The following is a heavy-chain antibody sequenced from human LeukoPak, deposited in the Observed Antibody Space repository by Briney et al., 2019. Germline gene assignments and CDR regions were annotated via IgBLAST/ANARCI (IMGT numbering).Heavy chain of an antibody. CDR1: GGSFSGYY. CDR3: ARRASVAATLDY. J-gene: IGHJ4*02. CDR2: INHSGST. V-gene: IGHV4-34*01. Sequence: PSETQSLTCAVYGGSFSGYYWSWIRQPPGKGLEWIGDINHSGSTNYNPSLKSRVTMSVDTSKNQFSLKLSSVTAADTAVYYCARRASVAATLDYWGRGTLVTVSS. D-gene: IGHD2-15*01.